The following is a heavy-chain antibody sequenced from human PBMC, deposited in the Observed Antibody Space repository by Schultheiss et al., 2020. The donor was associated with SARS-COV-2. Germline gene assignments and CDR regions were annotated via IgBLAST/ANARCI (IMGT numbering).Heavy chain of an antibody. CDR2: ISYDGSNK. V-gene: IGHV3-30-3*01. CDR3: AREGYDFWSGYSDYYYYGMDV. D-gene: IGHD3-3*01. CDR1: GFTFSSYA. Sequence: GESLKISCAASGFTFSSYAMHWVRQAPGKGLEWVAVISYDGSNKYYADSVKGRFTISRDNSKNTLYLQMNSLRAEDTAVYYCAREGYDFWSGYSDYYYYGMDVWGQGTTVTVSS. J-gene: IGHJ6*02.